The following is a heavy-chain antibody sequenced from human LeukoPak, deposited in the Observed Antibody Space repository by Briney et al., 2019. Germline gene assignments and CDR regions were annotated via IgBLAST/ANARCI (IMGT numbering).Heavy chain of an antibody. Sequence: SETLSLTCAVYGGSFSGYYWSWIRQPPGKGLEWIGEINHSGSTNYNPSLKSRVTISVDTSKNQFSLKLGSVTAADTAVYYCARDGGTGLQSQIETNFDYWGQGTLVTVSS. V-gene: IGHV4-34*01. CDR1: GGSFSGYY. CDR2: INHSGST. D-gene: IGHD5-24*01. J-gene: IGHJ4*02. CDR3: ARDGGTGLQSQIETNFDY.